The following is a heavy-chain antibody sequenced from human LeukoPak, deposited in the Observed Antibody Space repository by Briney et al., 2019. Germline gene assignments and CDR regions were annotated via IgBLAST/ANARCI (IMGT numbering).Heavy chain of an antibody. CDR2: IKRKGDDGTI. D-gene: IGHD3/OR15-3a*01. Sequence: VRSLRLSCAASGFTFSNAWMSWVRQSPGRGREWVGRIKRKGDDGTIDYAAPVKGRLSISRDDSKNTLYLQMNSLKSEDTAVYYCTAGTGRSDFDYWGQGTLVTVSS. J-gene: IGHJ4*02. CDR3: TAGTGRSDFDY. CDR1: GFTFSNAW. V-gene: IGHV3-15*01.